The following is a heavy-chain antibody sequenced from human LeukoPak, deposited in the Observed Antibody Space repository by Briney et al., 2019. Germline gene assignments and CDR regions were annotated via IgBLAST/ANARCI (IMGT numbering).Heavy chain of an antibody. Sequence: PGGSLRLSCAASGFTFRNYAMSWVRQAPGKGLEWVSAVSSSGGTTYYADSVRGRFTISRDNSKNTLYLQMNSLRAEDTAVYYCAKVSTYGDDYHDAFDIWGQGTMVTVS. CDR1: GFTFRNYA. V-gene: IGHV3-23*01. CDR3: AKVSTYGDDYHDAFDI. J-gene: IGHJ3*02. D-gene: IGHD4-17*01. CDR2: VSSSGGTT.